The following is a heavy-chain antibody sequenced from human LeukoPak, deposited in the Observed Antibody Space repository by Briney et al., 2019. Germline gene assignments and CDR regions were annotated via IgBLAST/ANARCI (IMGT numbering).Heavy chain of an antibody. CDR2: IIPILGRA. V-gene: IGHV1-69*05. Sequence: ASVKVSCKASGGTFSSEAFIWVRQAPGQGLEWMGGIIPILGRADYAQKFQDIVTITTDESTSTVYMELSSLRSEDTAVYYCARDREAARLNGWFDPWGQGTLVTVSS. J-gene: IGHJ5*02. D-gene: IGHD6-6*01. CDR3: ARDREAARLNGWFDP. CDR1: GGTFSSEA.